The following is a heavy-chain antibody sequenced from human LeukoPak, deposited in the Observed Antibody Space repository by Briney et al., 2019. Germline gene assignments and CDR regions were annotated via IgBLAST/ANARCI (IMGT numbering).Heavy chain of an antibody. CDR3: ARGKLNWFDP. CDR1: AGTFSSYA. Sequence: SVKVSCKASAGTFSSYAISWVRQAPGQGLEWMGRIIPILGIANYAQKFQGRVTITADKSTSTAYMELSSLRSEDTAVYYCARGKLNWFDPWGQGTLVTVSS. J-gene: IGHJ5*02. V-gene: IGHV1-69*04. CDR2: IIPILGIA. D-gene: IGHD3-10*01.